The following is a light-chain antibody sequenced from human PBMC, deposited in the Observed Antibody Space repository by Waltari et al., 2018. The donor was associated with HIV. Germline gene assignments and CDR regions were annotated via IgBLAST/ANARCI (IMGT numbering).Light chain of an antibody. Sequence: EIVLIQSPAILSLSPGARATLPCRASQSVTNYLALYQQKPGQAPRLLIDDASIRATGIPDRFSGSGSGTDFNLTISSLSPEDFAVYYCQQCSDWPLSFGGGSRVEIK. CDR3: QQCSDWPLS. J-gene: IGKJ4*01. CDR2: DAS. V-gene: IGKV3-11*01. CDR1: QSVTNY.